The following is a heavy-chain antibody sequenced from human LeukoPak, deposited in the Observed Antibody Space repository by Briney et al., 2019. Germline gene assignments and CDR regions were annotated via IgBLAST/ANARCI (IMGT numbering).Heavy chain of an antibody. CDR1: GFTFSTYS. D-gene: IGHD6-19*01. CDR2: IQYDGSNK. J-gene: IGHJ3*02. V-gene: IGHV3-30*02. Sequence: GGSLRLSCAASGFTFSTYSMHWVRQAPGKGLEWVAFIQYDGSNKYYADSVKGRFTISRDNSKNTLYLQMNSLRAEDTAVYYCENRPTVAVAGMGKAFDIWGQGTMVTVSS. CDR3: ENRPTVAVAGMGKAFDI.